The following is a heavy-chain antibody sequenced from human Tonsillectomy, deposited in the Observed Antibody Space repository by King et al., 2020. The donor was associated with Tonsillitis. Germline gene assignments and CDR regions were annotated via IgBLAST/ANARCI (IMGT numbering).Heavy chain of an antibody. CDR2: ISGSGGST. CDR3: AKDVRVGGYYGSGSYADY. Sequence: VQLVESGGGLVQPGGSLRLSCAASGFTFSSYAMSWVRQAPGKGLEWVSAISGSGGSTYYADSVKGRFTISRDNSNNTLYLQMNSLRAEDTAVYYCAKDVRVGGYYGSGSYADYWGQGTLVTVSS. V-gene: IGHV3-23*04. D-gene: IGHD3-10*01. CDR1: GFTFSSYA. J-gene: IGHJ4*02.